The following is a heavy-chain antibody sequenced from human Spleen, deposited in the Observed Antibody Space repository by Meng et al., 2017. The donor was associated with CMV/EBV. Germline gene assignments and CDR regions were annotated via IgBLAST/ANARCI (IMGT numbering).Heavy chain of an antibody. CDR1: GYTFNYRY. Sequence: SVKVSCKASGYTFNYRYLHWVRQAPGQALEWMGWITPFNGDANYAQKFQDRVTITRDRSMSTAYLELSSLRSEDTAMYYCARDCSSTSCYLNYWGQGTLVTVSS. CDR2: ITPFNGDA. CDR3: ARDCSSTSCYLNY. V-gene: IGHV1-45*02. J-gene: IGHJ4*02. D-gene: IGHD2-2*01.